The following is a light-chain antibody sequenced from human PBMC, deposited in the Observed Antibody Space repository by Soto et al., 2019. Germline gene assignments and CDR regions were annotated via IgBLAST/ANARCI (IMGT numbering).Light chain of an antibody. J-gene: IGKJ4*01. Sequence: DIQMTQSPSSLSASVGDRVTITCRASQSISNWLAWYQQKPDKAPKSLIYGASTLQSGVPSRFSGSGSGTDFTLTISCLQPEDFATYYCQQYNIFPLTFGGGTKVEIK. CDR2: GAS. CDR3: QQYNIFPLT. V-gene: IGKV1D-16*01. CDR1: QSISNW.